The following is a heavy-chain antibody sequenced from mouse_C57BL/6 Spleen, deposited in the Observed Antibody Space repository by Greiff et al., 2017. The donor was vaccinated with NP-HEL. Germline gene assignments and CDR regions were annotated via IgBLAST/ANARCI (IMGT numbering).Heavy chain of an antibody. CDR3: ARGYDGVFAY. D-gene: IGHD2-14*01. J-gene: IGHJ3*01. CDR1: GFTFSDYG. V-gene: IGHV5-17*01. CDR2: ISSGSSTI. Sequence: EVNVVESGGGLVKPGGSLKLSCAASGFTFSDYGMHWVRQAPEKGLEWVAYISSGSSTIYYADTVKGRFTISRDNAKNTLFLQMTSLRSEDTAMYYCARGYDGVFAYWGQGTLVTVSA.